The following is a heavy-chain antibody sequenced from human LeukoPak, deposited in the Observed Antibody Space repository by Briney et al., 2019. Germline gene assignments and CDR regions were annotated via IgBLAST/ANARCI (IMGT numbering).Heavy chain of an antibody. V-gene: IGHV3-21*04. Sequence: PGGSLRLSCAASGFTFSNYAVTWVRQAPGRGLGWVSSLISSGDGTYYADSVKGRFTISRDNAKNSLYLQMNSLRAEDTAVYYCARDGVPGQHWGQGTLVTVSS. D-gene: IGHD3-16*01. CDR3: ARDGVPGQH. CDR1: GFTFSNYA. J-gene: IGHJ1*01. CDR2: LISSGDGT.